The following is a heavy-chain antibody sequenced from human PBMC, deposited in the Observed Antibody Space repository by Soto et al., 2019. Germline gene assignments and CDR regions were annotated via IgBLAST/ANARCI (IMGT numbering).Heavy chain of an antibody. CDR3: ARRLKGATVTACFDP. CDR1: ADTVNSYS. V-gene: IGHV1-69*01. CDR2: ITAGIGTA. D-gene: IGHD2-21*02. J-gene: IGHJ5*02. Sequence: QVQLVQSGAEVKKPGASVKVSCKASADTVNSYSLNWLRQAPGQRLAWMGGITAGIGTADYAQSFEDRLTITADDSTSTVYMEVSGLRSGDPAVYCCARRLKGATVTACFDPWGEGPLVTVSS.